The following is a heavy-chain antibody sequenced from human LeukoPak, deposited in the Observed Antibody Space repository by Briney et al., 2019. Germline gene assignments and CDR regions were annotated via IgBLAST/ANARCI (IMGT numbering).Heavy chain of an antibody. V-gene: IGHV1-2*06. CDR3: ARDGGLTMVRGVLPGY. CDR2: INPNSGGT. J-gene: IGHJ4*02. D-gene: IGHD3-10*01. CDR1: GYTFTGYY. Sequence: GASVKVSCKASGYTFTGYYMHWVRQAPGQGLESMGRINPNSGGTNYAQKFQGRVTMTRDTSISTAYMELSRLRSDDTAVYYCARDGGLTMVRGVLPGYWGQGTLVTVSS.